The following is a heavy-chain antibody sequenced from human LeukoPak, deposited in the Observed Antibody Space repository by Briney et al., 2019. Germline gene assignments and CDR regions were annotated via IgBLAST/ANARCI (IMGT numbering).Heavy chain of an antibody. CDR2: INSDGIST. V-gene: IGHV3-74*01. Sequence: GGSLRLSCAASGFTFSSYWMHWGRQAPGKGLVWVSRINSDGISTSYADSVKGRFTISRDNAKNTLYLQMNSLRAEDTAVYYCARDGIEYTYGTGFDYWGQGTLVTVSS. J-gene: IGHJ4*02. CDR1: GFTFSSYW. D-gene: IGHD3-10*01. CDR3: ARDGIEYTYGTGFDY.